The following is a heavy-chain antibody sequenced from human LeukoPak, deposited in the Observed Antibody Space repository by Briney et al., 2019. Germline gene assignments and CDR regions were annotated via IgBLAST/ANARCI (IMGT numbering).Heavy chain of an antibody. J-gene: IGHJ4*02. CDR2: ISCSVAST. D-gene: IGHD2-15*01. CDR3: AKGSGPLQYYFDY. V-gene: IGHV3-23*01. Sequence: SAISCSVASTYSPASVKGPFTISRDNSKNTLYLQMNSLRAEDTAVYYCAKGSGPLQYYFDYWGQGTLVTVSS.